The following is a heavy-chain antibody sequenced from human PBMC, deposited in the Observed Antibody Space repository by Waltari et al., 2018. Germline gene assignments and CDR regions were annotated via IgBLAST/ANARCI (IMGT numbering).Heavy chain of an antibody. CDR1: GDSVSSNSAA. Sequence: QVQLQQSGTGLVKPSQTLSLTCAISGDSVSSNSAAWDWIRQSPSRGLEWLGRTYYRSKWYSHYAESVKSRMTINADTSKNEFSLQLTSVSPEDTGLYFCARTTITVFGVVVGALDNWGPGTLVTVSS. V-gene: IGHV6-1*01. CDR3: ARTTITVFGVVVGALDN. J-gene: IGHJ4*02. D-gene: IGHD3-3*01. CDR2: TYYRSKWYS.